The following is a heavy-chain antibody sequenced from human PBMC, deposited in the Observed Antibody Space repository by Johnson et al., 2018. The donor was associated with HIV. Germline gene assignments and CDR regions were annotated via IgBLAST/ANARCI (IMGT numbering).Heavy chain of an antibody. V-gene: IGHV3-53*01. CDR3: AREGDYVWGPGKVSDI. D-gene: IGHD3-16*01. CDR1: GFTVSSNY. Sequence: VQLVESGGGLIQPGGSLRLSCAASGFTVSSNYMSWVRQAPGKGLEWVSVIYSGGSTYYADSVKGRFTISRDNSKNTLYVQMNSLRAEDTAVYYCAREGDYVWGPGKVSDIWGQGTMVTVSS. CDR2: IYSGGST. J-gene: IGHJ3*02.